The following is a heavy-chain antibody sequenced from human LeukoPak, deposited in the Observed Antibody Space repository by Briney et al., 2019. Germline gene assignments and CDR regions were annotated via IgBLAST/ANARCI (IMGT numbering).Heavy chain of an antibody. CDR3: ARQPENHFKDY. CDR2: IYPGDSDT. V-gene: IGHV5-51*01. CDR1: GYSFTTYW. J-gene: IGHJ4*02. Sequence: GESLKISCKGSGYSFTTYWIGWVRPMPGKGLEWMGIIYPGDSDTRYSPSFQGQVTISADKSISTAYLQWSSLKASDTAMYYCARQPENHFKDYWGQGTLVTVSS. D-gene: IGHD1-14*01.